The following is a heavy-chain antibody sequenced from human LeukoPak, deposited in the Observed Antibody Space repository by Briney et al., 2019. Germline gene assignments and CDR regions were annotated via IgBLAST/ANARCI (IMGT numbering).Heavy chain of an antibody. J-gene: IGHJ4*02. V-gene: IGHV3-23*01. CDR1: GFTFSNSA. D-gene: IGHD5-24*01. CDR2: ISGSGGST. CDR3: AKSGYNRFDY. Sequence: GGSLRLSCAASGFTFSNSAMSWVRQAPGKGLEWVSTISGSGGSTYYADSVKGRFTISRDNSKSTLYLQMNSLRAEDTAVYYCAKSGYNRFDYWGQGTLVTVSS.